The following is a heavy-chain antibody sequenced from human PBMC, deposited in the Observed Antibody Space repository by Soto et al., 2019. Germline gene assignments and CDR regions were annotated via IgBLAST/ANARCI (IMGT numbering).Heavy chain of an antibody. D-gene: IGHD6-19*01. J-gene: IGHJ5*02. V-gene: IGHV3-23*01. Sequence: GGSLRLSCAASGFTFSSYAMSWVRQAPGKGLEWVSAISGSGGSTYYADSEKGRFTISRDNSKNTLYLQMNSLRAEDTAVYYCAKGVRQWLVRMSWFDPWGQGTLVTVSS. CDR2: ISGSGGST. CDR3: AKGVRQWLVRMSWFDP. CDR1: GFTFSSYA.